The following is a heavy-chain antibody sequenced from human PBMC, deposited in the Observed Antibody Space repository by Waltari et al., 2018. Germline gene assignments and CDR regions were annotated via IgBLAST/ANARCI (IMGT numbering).Heavy chain of an antibody. J-gene: IGHJ6*03. Sequence: QVQLRESGPGLVKPSQTLSLTSTVSGGPFGSDGYSWRWIRQHPGKGLEWIGYFYYSGSTYYNPSLKSRVIISADTSKNEFSLKLSSVTAADTGVYYCARGWLQVAPPYYYYMDVWDRGTAVTVSS. CDR2: FYYSGST. CDR3: ARGWLQVAPPYYYYMDV. CDR1: GGPFGSDGYS. V-gene: IGHV4-31*03. D-gene: IGHD6-19*01.